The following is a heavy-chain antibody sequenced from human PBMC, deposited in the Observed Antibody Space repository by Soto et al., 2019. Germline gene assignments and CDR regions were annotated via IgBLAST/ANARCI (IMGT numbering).Heavy chain of an antibody. CDR3: ARISSGYLDFWSGYYLPDY. J-gene: IGHJ4*02. Sequence: PSETLSLTCTVSGGSISSYYWSWIRQPPGKGLEWIGYIYYSGSTNYNPSLKSRVTISVDTSKNQFSLKLSSVTAADTAVYYCARISSGYLDFWSGYYLPDYWGQGTLVTVSS. CDR2: IYYSGST. CDR1: GGSISSYY. V-gene: IGHV4-59*01. D-gene: IGHD3-3*01.